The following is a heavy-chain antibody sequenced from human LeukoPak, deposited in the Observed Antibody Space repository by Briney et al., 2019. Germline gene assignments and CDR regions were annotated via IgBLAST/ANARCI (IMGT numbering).Heavy chain of an antibody. D-gene: IGHD6-19*01. J-gene: IGHJ5*02. CDR3: AREKAVAGMVRYWFDP. CDR2: IIPILGIA. V-gene: IGHV1-69*04. CDR1: GGTFSSYA. Sequence: GASVKVSCKASGGTFSSYALSWVRQAPGQGLEWMGRIIPILGIANYAQKFQGRVTITADKSTSTAYMELSSLRSEDTAVYYCAREKAVAGMVRYWFDPWGQGTLVTVSS.